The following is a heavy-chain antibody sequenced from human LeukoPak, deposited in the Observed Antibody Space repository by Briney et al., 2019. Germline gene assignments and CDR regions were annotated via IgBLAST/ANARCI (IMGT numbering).Heavy chain of an antibody. D-gene: IGHD1-1*01. CDR2: IYYSGST. V-gene: IGHV4-39*07. CDR3: ARDEEVETTITTGAFDI. Sequence: SETLSLTCTVSGGSISSSSYYWGWIRQPPGKGLEWIGSIYYSGSTYYNPSLKSRVTISVDTSKNQFSLKLSSVTAADTAVYYCARDEEVETTITTGAFDIWGQGTMVTVSS. CDR1: GGSISSSSYY. J-gene: IGHJ3*02.